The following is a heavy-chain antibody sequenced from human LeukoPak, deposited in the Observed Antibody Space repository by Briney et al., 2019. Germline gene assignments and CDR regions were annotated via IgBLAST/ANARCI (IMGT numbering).Heavy chain of an antibody. Sequence: PSETLSLTCTVSGGSISSSPCYWDWIRQPPGKGLEWIGAIHYSGNTNYNPSLRGRGIVSVDTSRNQLSLKLSSVTAADTAMYFCARTCGGRTVDPGTSGYIDSWGQGTLVTVSS. CDR3: ARTCGGRTVDPGTSGYIDS. J-gene: IGHJ4*02. V-gene: IGHV4-39*01. CDR1: GGSISSSPCY. CDR2: IHYSGNT. D-gene: IGHD3-22*01.